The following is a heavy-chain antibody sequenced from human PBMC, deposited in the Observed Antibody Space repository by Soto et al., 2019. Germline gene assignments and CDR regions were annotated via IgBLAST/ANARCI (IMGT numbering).Heavy chain of an antibody. D-gene: IGHD1-26*01. V-gene: IGHV4-4*02. CDR3: ARTAAGRGSYYGHFDY. J-gene: IGHJ4*02. CDR2: IYHSGST. Sequence: SETLSLTCAVSGGSISSSNWWSWVRQPPGKGLEWIGEIYHSGSTNYNPSLKSRVTISVDKSKNQFSLKLSSVTAADTAVYYCARTAAGRGSYYGHFDYWGQGTLVTVS. CDR1: GGSISSSNW.